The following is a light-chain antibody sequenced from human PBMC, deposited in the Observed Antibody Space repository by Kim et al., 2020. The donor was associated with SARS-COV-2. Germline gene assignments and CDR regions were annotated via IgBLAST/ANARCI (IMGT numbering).Light chain of an antibody. Sequence: ELVMTQSPATLSVSPGERATLSCRASQSVSSNIAWYQQKPGQAPRLIIFLASTRATGIPARFSGGGSGTDFTLTISILQSEDVAVYFCQHYIIWPTAYTFGQGTKLEI. V-gene: IGKV3-15*01. CDR1: QSVSSN. CDR2: LAS. J-gene: IGKJ2*01. CDR3: QHYIIWPTAYT.